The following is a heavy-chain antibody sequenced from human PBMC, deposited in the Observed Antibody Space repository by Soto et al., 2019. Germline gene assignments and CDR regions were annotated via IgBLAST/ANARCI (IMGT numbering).Heavy chain of an antibody. Sequence: SETLSLTCDVYGGSFSDYIWTWIRQTPGKGLQWIGQINHSGSANYNPSLKSRVTISVHTSSSQFSLELSSVTAADTAVYYCARDFFDSSDYTTNWFDPWGQGTLVTVSS. V-gene: IGHV4-34*01. J-gene: IGHJ5*02. CDR1: GGSFSDYI. CDR2: INHSGSA. D-gene: IGHD3-22*01. CDR3: ARDFFDSSDYTTNWFDP.